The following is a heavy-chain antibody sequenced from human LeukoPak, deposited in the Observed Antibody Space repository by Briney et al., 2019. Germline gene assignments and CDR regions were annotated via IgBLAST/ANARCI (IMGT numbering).Heavy chain of an antibody. Sequence: GASVKVSCKASGYTFTSYGISWVRQAPGQGLEWMGWISAYNGNTNYAQKLQGRVTMTTDTSTSTAYMELRSLRSDDTAVYYCARTHYYSSGYTEPFIRDYWGQGTLVTVPS. CDR2: ISAYNGNT. CDR1: GYTFTSYG. V-gene: IGHV1-18*01. J-gene: IGHJ4*02. CDR3: ARTHYYSSGYTEPFIRDY. D-gene: IGHD3-22*01.